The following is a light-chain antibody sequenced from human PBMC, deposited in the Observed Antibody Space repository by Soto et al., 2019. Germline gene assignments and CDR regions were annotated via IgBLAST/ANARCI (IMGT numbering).Light chain of an antibody. Sequence: QSALTQPASVSGSPGQSITISCTGTSSDVGGYNYVSWYQQHPGKAPKLMIYDASNRPSGVSNRFSGSKSGNTASLTISGLQAEDEADYYCSSYTSSSILYVFGTGTKVTVL. J-gene: IGLJ1*01. CDR3: SSYTSSSILYV. CDR2: DAS. CDR1: SSDVGGYNY. V-gene: IGLV2-14*01.